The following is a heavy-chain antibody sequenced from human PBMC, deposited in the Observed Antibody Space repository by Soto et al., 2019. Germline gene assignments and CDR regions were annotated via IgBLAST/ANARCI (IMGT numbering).Heavy chain of an antibody. CDR1: GGTFSSYA. CDR2: IIPIFGTA. Sequence: QVQLVQSGAEVKKPGSSVKVSCKASGGTFSSYAISWVRQAPGQGREWMVGIIPIFGTANYAQTFQGRVTITADESTSTAYMELSSLRSEDTAVYYCGSVEGASTYYSYYGMDVWGQGTTVTVSS. CDR3: GSVEGASTYYSYYGMDV. V-gene: IGHV1-69*01. J-gene: IGHJ6*02. D-gene: IGHD2-15*01.